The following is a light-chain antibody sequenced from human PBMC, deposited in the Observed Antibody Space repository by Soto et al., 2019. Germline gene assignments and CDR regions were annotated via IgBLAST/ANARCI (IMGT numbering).Light chain of an antibody. CDR3: SSYTTSSTLYVV. V-gene: IGLV2-14*01. Sequence: QSALTQPASVSGSPGQSITISCTGTSSDVGGYNYVSWYQQHPGKAPKLMIYDVTNRPSGVSNRFSGSKSGDTASLTISGRQAEDEDDYSCSSYTTSSTLYVVFGGGTKLTVL. CDR2: DVT. J-gene: IGLJ2*01. CDR1: SSDVGGYNY.